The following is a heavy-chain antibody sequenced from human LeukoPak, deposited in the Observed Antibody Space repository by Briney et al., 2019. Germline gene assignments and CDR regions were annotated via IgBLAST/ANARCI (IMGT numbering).Heavy chain of an antibody. CDR1: GFTFSNFA. D-gene: IGHD5-24*01. CDR3: AKGGGYNAVRCVDY. CDR2: ITGSAGST. Sequence: GGSLRLSCAAPGFTFSNFAMNWVRQAPGKGLEWVSVITGSAGSTYYADSVNGRFTISRDNYKNTLYLQMDSLRAEDTAVYFCAKGGGYNAVRCVDYWGQGTLVTVSS. J-gene: IGHJ4*02. V-gene: IGHV3-23*01.